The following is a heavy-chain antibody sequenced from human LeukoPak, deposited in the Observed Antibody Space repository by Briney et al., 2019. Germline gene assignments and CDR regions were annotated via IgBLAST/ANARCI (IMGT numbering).Heavy chain of an antibody. CDR2: MCYSGNT. J-gene: IGHJ3*02. Sequence: SETLSLTCTSSGDSISSSTYYWGWIRQPPGKGLEWIGSMCYSGNTYYNPSLKSRVTISVDTSKNHFSLKLSSVTAADTAVYYCARSYSSSSDAFDIWGQGTMVTVSS. CDR3: ARSYSSSSDAFDI. V-gene: IGHV4-39*07. CDR1: GDSISSSTYY. D-gene: IGHD6-6*01.